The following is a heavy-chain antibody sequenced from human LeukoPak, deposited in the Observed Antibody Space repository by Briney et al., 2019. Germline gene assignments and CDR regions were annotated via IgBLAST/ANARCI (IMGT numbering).Heavy chain of an antibody. J-gene: IGHJ4*02. V-gene: IGHV1-69*13. CDR3: ARDRGWELRGIPFDY. Sequence: GASVKVSCKASGGTFSSYAISWVRQAPGQGLEWMGGIIPIFGTANYAQKFQGRVTITADESTSTAYMELSSLRSEDTAVYYCARDRGWELRGIPFDYWGQGTLVTVSS. CDR1: GGTFSSYA. CDR2: IIPIFGTA. D-gene: IGHD1-26*01.